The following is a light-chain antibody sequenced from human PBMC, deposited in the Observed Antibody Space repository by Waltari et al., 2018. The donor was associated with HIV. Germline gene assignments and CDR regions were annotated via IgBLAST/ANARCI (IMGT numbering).Light chain of an antibody. Sequence: QSALTQPASVSGSPGQSITISCTGPSRDVGGYNFVSWYQQHPGKVPKLIINEVSKRPSGFSNRFSASKSGNTTSLTISGLQAEDEADYYCNSYRSDSTYVFGTGTKVTVL. CDR2: EVS. V-gene: IGLV2-14*03. CDR3: NSYRSDSTYV. J-gene: IGLJ1*01. CDR1: SRDVGGYNF.